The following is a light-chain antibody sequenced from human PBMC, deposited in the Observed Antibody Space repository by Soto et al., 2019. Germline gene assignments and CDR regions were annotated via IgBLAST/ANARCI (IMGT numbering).Light chain of an antibody. Sequence: EIVLTQSPATLSLSPGERATLSCRDSQSVSADLAWYQQKPGQAPRLLIYDTSNRATGIPAMFSGSGFGTDFTLTFISLEPEDFAVYYCQQRSSGPPLWTFGQGTKVDIK. V-gene: IGKV3-11*01. CDR3: QQRSSGPPLWT. J-gene: IGKJ1*01. CDR2: DTS. CDR1: QSVSAD.